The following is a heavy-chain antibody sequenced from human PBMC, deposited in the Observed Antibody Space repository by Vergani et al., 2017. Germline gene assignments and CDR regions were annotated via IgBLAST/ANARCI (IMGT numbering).Heavy chain of an antibody. V-gene: IGHV3-7*01. D-gene: IGHD3-22*01. CDR3: AREGGDYYYDSSGTVFDY. J-gene: IGHJ4*02. CDR1: GFTFSSYW. CDR2: IKQDGSEK. Sequence: EVQLVESGGGLVQPGGSLRLSCAASGFTFSSYWMSWVRQAPGKGLEWVANIKQDGSEKYYVDSVKGRFTISRDNAKNSLYLQMNSLRAEDTAVYYCAREGGDYYYDSSGTVFDYWGQGTLVTVSS.